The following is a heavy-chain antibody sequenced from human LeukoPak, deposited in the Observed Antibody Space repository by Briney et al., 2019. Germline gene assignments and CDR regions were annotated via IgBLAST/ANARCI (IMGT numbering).Heavy chain of an antibody. CDR3: AKDRPIVVVPAAINGMDV. D-gene: IGHD2-2*01. J-gene: IGHJ6*02. Sequence: PGGSLRLSCAASGFIFSSYAMSWVRQAPGKGLEWVSAISGSGGSTYYADSVKGRFTISRDNSKNTLYLQMNSLRAEDTAVYYCAKDRPIVVVPAAINGMDVWGQGTTVTVSS. CDR2: ISGSGGST. V-gene: IGHV3-23*01. CDR1: GFIFSSYA.